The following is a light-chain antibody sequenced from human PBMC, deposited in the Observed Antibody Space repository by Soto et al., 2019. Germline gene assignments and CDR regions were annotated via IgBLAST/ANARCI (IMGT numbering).Light chain of an antibody. CDR3: QQYNRYWT. Sequence: DIQMTQSPSTLSASVGDRVTITCRASQGVSSWLAWYQQKPGKAPKVLIYDASSLESGVPSRFSGSGSGTEFTLTISSLQPDDFATYYCQQYNRYWTFGQGTKVEIK. CDR1: QGVSSW. CDR2: DAS. V-gene: IGKV1-5*01. J-gene: IGKJ1*01.